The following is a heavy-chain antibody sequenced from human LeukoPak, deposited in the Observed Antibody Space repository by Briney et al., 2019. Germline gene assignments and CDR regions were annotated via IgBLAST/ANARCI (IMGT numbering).Heavy chain of an antibody. CDR1: GYTFTSYD. CDR2: MNPNSGNT. Sequence: GASVKVSCKTSGYTFTSYDINWVRQATGQGLEWMGWMNPNSGNTGYAQKFQGRVTITRNTSISTAYMELSSLRSEDTAVYYCARGGSTMIVAMNYYYYMDVWGKGTTVTVSS. J-gene: IGHJ6*03. D-gene: IGHD3-22*01. V-gene: IGHV1-8*03. CDR3: ARGGSTMIVAMNYYYYMDV.